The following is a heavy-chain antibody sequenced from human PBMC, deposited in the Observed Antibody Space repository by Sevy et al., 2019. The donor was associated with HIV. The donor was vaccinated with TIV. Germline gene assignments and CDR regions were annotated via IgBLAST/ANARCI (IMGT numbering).Heavy chain of an antibody. J-gene: IGHJ4*02. D-gene: IGHD3-22*01. V-gene: IGHV1-18*01. CDR3: ARVVVQWLPTDYFDY. Sequence: ASVKVSCKASGYTFTSYGISWVRQAPGQGLEWMGWISAYNGNTNYAQKLQGRVTMTTDTSTSTAYMELRGLRSDDTAVYYCARVVVQWLPTDYFDYWGQGTLVTVSS. CDR2: ISAYNGNT. CDR1: GYTFTSYG.